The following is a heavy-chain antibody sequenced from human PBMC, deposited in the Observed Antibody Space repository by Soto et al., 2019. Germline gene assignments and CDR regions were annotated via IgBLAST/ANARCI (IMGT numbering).Heavy chain of an antibody. J-gene: IGHJ4*02. CDR2: INSRSSSI. CDR1: GFTFSSYS. Sequence: EVQLVESGGGLVKPGGSLRLSCAASGFTFSSYSMAWVRQAPGKGLEWVSSINSRSSSIYYADSVKGRLTICRDNAKNSHYLQINSLGAEDTAVYYCARTPAGDYWGQGTLVTVSS. CDR3: ARTPAGDY. V-gene: IGHV3-21*01. D-gene: IGHD3-16*01.